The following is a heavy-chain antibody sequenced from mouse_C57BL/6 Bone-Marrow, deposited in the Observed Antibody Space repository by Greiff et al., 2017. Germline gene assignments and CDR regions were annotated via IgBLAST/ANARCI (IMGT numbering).Heavy chain of an antibody. Sequence: EVQLVESGGGLVKPGGSLKLSCAASGFTFSDYGMHWVRQAPEKGLEWVAYISSGSSTIYYADTVKGRFTISRDNAKNTLFLQMTSLRSEDTAMYYCASQIVYYYGSGYYAMDYWGQGTSFTVTS. J-gene: IGHJ4*01. V-gene: IGHV5-17*01. CDR1: GFTFSDYG. CDR3: ASQIVYYYGSGYYAMDY. D-gene: IGHD1-1*01. CDR2: ISSGSSTI.